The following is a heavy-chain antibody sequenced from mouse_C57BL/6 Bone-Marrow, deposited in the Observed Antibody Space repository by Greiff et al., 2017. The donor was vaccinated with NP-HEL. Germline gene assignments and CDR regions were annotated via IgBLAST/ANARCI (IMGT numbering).Heavy chain of an antibody. V-gene: IGHV5-6*02. D-gene: IGHD2-5*01. CDR3: ARHLYSNFYFDY. CDR2: ISSGGSYT. Sequence: EVMLVESGGDLVKPGGSLKLSCAASGFTFSSYGMSWVRQTPDKRLEWVATISSGGSYTYYPDSVKGRFTISRDNAKNTLYLQMSSLKSEDTAMYYCARHLYSNFYFDYWGQGTTLTVSS. CDR1: GFTFSSYG. J-gene: IGHJ2*01.